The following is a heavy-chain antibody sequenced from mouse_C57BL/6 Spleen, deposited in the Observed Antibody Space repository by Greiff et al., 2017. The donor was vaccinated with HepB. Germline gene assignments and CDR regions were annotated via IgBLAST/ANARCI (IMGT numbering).Heavy chain of an antibody. CDR3: ARWRGYTEGGYYFDY. J-gene: IGHJ2*01. CDR2: IYPSDSET. D-gene: IGHD1-1*01. V-gene: IGHV1-61*01. Sequence: VQLQQSGAELVRPGSSVKLSCKASGYTFTSYWMDWVKQRPGQGLEWIGNIYPSDSETHYNQKFKDKATLTVDKSSSTAYMQLSSLTSEDSAVYYCARWRGYTEGGYYFDYWGQGTTLTVSS. CDR1: GYTFTSYW.